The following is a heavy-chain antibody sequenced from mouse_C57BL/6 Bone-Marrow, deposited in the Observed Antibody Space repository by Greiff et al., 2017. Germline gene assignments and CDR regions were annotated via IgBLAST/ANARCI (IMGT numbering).Heavy chain of an antibody. CDR1: GFNIKDYY. J-gene: IGHJ2*01. CDR2: IDPEDGET. D-gene: IGHD2-5*01. Sequence: EVKLVESGAELVKPGASVKLSCTASGFNIKDYYMHWVKQRPEQGLEWIGRIDPEDGETKYAPKFQGKATITADTSSNTAYLQLSSLTSEDTAVYYCARESQAYYSNYEDDYWGQGTTLTVSS. V-gene: IGHV14-2*01. CDR3: ARESQAYYSNYEDDY.